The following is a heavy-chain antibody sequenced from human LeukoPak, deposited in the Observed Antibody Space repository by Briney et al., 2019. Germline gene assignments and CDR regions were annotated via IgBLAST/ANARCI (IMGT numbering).Heavy chain of an antibody. CDR1: GFTFSNYV. Sequence: GGSLRLSCVASGFTFSNYVMTWVRQAPGKGLEWVSAVSDDGGSTYYADSVKGRFTISRDNSRNTLYLQMNSLRAEDTALYYCARGDGISWYAYWGRGILVTVSS. CDR2: VSDDGGST. J-gene: IGHJ4*02. V-gene: IGHV3-23*01. CDR3: ARGDGISWYAY. D-gene: IGHD6-13*01.